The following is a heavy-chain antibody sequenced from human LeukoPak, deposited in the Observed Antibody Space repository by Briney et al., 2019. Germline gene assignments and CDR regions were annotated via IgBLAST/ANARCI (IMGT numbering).Heavy chain of an antibody. V-gene: IGHV1-8*01. Sequence: ASVKVSCKASGYTFTSYDINWVRQATGQGLEWMGGMNPNSGNTGYAQKFQGRGTMTMNTSISTAYMYLSILRSEDTAVYYCARGSSGWFNYYYTMNVWAKGTTVTVSS. D-gene: IGHD6-19*01. CDR2: MNPNSGNT. J-gene: IGHJ6*03. CDR1: GYTFTSYD. CDR3: ARGSSGWFNYYYTMNV.